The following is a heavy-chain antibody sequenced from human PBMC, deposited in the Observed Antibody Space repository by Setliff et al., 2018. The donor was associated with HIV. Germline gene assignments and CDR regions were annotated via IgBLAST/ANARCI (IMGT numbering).Heavy chain of an antibody. CDR2: IYPNTGGT. D-gene: IGHD4-17*01. V-gene: IGHV1-2*02. CDR3: TRSTTAD. J-gene: IGHJ4*02. Sequence: ASVKVSCKASGYTFTDYYIHWVRQAPGQGLEWIGWIYPNTGGTNYAQKFQGRVTMTRDTSISTAYMELSKLTSDDTAIYYCTRSTTADWGQGMMVTVSS. CDR1: GYTFTDYY.